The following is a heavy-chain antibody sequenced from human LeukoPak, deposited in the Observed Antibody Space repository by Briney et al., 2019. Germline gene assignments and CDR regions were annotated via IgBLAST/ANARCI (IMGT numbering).Heavy chain of an antibody. CDR1: GYTFTSYD. CDR3: ARGRIAAAGFFY. D-gene: IGHD6-13*01. CDR2: MNPNSGNT. V-gene: IGHV1-8*01. Sequence: GASVKVSCKASGYTFTSYDINWVRQATGQGLEWMGWMNPNSGNTGYAQKFQGRVTMTRNTSISTAYMELSGLRSEDTAVYYCARGRIAAAGFFYWGQGTLVTVSS. J-gene: IGHJ4*02.